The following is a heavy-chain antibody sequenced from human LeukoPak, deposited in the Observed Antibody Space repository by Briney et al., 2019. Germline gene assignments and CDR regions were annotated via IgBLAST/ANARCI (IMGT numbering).Heavy chain of an antibody. CDR2: IYYSGST. V-gene: IGHV4-59*01. CDR1: GGSISSYY. CDR3: AREVYHYDSSGYYIDY. J-gene: IGHJ4*02. Sequence: PSETLSLTCTVSGGSISSYYWSWIRQPPGKGLEWIGYIYYSGSTNYNPSLKSRVTISVDTSKNQFSLKLSSVTAADTAVYYCAREVYHYDSSGYYIDYWGQGTLATVSS. D-gene: IGHD3-22*01.